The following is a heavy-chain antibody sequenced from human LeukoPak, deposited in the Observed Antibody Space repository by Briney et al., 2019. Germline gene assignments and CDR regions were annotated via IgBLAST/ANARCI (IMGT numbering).Heavy chain of an antibody. CDR3: AKDGCSSTSCYTSFDY. Sequence: GGSLRLSCAASGFTFSSYSMSWVRQAPGKGLEWVSAISGSGGSTYYADSVKGRFIISRDNSKNTLYLQMNSLRAEDTAVYYCAKDGCSSTSCYTSFDYWGQGTLVTVSS. J-gene: IGHJ4*02. CDR1: GFTFSSYS. V-gene: IGHV3-23*01. D-gene: IGHD2-2*02. CDR2: ISGSGGST.